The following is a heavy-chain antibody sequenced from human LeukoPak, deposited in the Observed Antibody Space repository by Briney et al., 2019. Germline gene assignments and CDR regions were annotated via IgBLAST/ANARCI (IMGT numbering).Heavy chain of an antibody. CDR2: IWYDGSNK. Sequence: GGSLRLSCAASGFTFSSYGMHWVRQAPGKGLEWVAVIWYDGSNKYYADSVKGRFTISRDNSKNTLYLQMNSLRAEDTAVYYCARDRNRYDFWSGYSDYWGQGTLVTASS. CDR3: ARDRNRYDFWSGYSDY. D-gene: IGHD3-3*01. V-gene: IGHV3-33*01. CDR1: GFTFSSYG. J-gene: IGHJ4*02.